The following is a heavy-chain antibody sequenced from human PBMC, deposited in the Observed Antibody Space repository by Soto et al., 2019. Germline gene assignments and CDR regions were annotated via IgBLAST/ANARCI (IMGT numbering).Heavy chain of an antibody. CDR3: ARDLRGCSGGSCYSLSP. J-gene: IGHJ5*02. V-gene: IGHV3-33*01. CDR2: IWYDGSNK. CDR1: GFTFSSYG. Sequence: GGSLRLSCAASGFTFSSYGMHWVRQAPGKGLEWVAVIWYDGSNKYYADSVKGRFTISRDNSKNTLYLQMNSLRAEDTAVYYCARDLRGCSGGSCYSLSPWGQGTLVTVSS. D-gene: IGHD2-15*01.